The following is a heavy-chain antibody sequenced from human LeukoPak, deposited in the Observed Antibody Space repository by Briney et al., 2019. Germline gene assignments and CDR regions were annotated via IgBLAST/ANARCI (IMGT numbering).Heavy chain of an antibody. D-gene: IGHD1-14*01. Sequence: GGSLRLSCAASGFTLNSYLMSWVRQAPGRGLEGVANIKKDGSEENYLDSVKGRFTVSRDNAKNSLYLQMTSLRGGDTAVYYCARSNPNRNALDLWGQGTMVTISS. J-gene: IGHJ3*01. CDR1: GFTLNSYL. CDR3: ARSNPNRNALDL. CDR2: IKKDGSEE. V-gene: IGHV3-7*01.